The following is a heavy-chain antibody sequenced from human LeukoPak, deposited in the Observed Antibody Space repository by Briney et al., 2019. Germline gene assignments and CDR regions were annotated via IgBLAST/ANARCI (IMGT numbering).Heavy chain of an antibody. D-gene: IGHD6-19*01. CDR1: GFTFSNYA. Sequence: GRSLRLSCAASGFTFSNYAMNWARQAPGKGLEWVAVISYDGNNKYYADSVKGRFTISRDTSKNTLDLQVNSLRVEDTAIYYCARAEHWLAFDCWGQGTLVTVFS. J-gene: IGHJ4*02. CDR2: ISYDGNNK. CDR3: ARAEHWLAFDC. V-gene: IGHV3-30*07.